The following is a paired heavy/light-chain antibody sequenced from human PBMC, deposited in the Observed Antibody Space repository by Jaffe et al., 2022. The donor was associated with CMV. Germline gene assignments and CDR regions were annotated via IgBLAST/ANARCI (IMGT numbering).Light chain of an antibody. CDR1: QTIGTY. CDR2: DVS. Sequence: DIQMTQSPSSLSASVGDRVTITCRTSQTIGTYLNWYQQKPGRAPKLLIYDVSNLQSGVPANFSGSGSGTDFTLTISTLQPEDSATYYCQQSYRAPYTFGQGTNLEIK. J-gene: IGKJ2*01. V-gene: IGKV1-39*01. CDR3: QQSYRAPYT.
Heavy chain of an antibody. J-gene: IGHJ5*02. D-gene: IGHD2-15*01. Sequence: QVHLVQSGVEVKKPGASVKVSCKASGYMFTNYAVAWVRQAPGQGPEWMGWISGYNAQTQYAQTLQDRLTITTDTSTSTAYMELRSLKSDDTAVYYCAKMSAVYCSSDICNGGWFDLWGQGTLVTVTS. CDR1: GYMFTNYA. V-gene: IGHV1-18*04. CDR3: AKMSAVYCSSDICNGGWFDL. CDR2: ISGYNAQT.